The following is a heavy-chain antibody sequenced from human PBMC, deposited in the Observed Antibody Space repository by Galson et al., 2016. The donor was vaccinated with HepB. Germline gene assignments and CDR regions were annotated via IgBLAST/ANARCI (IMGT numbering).Heavy chain of an antibody. V-gene: IGHV3-15*07. J-gene: IGHJ4*02. Sequence: SLRLSCAASGITFSDAWMNWVRQAPGKGLEWVGRIKSKSYGGTTDYAAPVQGRFTISRDDSKSTLYLQMNSLRAEDTAVYYCARVRVGFHYWGQGTLVTVSS. D-gene: IGHD3-16*01. CDR1: GITFSDAW. CDR2: IKSKSYGGTT. CDR3: ARVRVGFHY.